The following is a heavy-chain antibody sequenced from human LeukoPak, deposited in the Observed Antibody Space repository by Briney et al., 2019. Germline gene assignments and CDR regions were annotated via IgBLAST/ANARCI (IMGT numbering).Heavy chain of an antibody. CDR2: IYYSGST. CDR1: GDSVSSGSYY. CDR3: ARAAGIWFDP. J-gene: IGHJ5*02. Sequence: PSETLSLTCTVSGDSVSSGSYYWSWIRQPPGKGLEWIGYIYYSGSTNYNPSLKSRVTISVDTSKNQFSLKLSSVTAADTAVYYCARAAGIWFDPWGQGTLVTVSS. V-gene: IGHV4-61*01. D-gene: IGHD6-13*01.